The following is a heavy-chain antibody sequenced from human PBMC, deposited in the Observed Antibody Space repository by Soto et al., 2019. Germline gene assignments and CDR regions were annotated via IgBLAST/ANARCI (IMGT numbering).Heavy chain of an antibody. V-gene: IGHV3-53*04. CDR2: IYSGGST. Sequence: GSLRLSCAASGFTVRSNYMSWVRQAPGKGLEWVSVIYSGGSTYYADSVKGRFTISRHNSKNTLYLQMNSLRAEDTAVYYCARFLSGSFDYWGQGTLVTVSS. CDR3: ARFLSGSFDY. J-gene: IGHJ4*02. D-gene: IGHD3-10*01. CDR1: GFTVRSNY.